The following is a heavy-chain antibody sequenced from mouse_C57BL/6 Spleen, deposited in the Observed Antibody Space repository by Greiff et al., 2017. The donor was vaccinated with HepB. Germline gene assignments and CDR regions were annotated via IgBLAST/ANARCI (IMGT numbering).Heavy chain of an antibody. D-gene: IGHD2-1*01. CDR2: IHPSDSDT. V-gene: IGHV1-74*01. Sequence: QVQLQQPGAELVKPGASVKVSCKASGYTFTSYWMHWVKQRPGQGLEWIGRIHPSDSDTNYNQKFKGKATLTVDKSSSTAYMELSSLTSEDSAVYYCAIDGNYEGYAMDYWGQGTSVTVSS. CDR3: AIDGNYEGYAMDY. CDR1: GYTFTSYW. J-gene: IGHJ4*01.